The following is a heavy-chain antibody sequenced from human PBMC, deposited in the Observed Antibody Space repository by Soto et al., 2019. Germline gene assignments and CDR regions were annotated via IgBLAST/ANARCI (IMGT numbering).Heavy chain of an antibody. Sequence: LSLTCTVSGASVSSYYWSWIRQPPGKGLEWLGYILYTGNTNYNPSLKSRVTMSVDTSKNQVSLNLRSVTAADTAVYFCARFTYKSGFNWFDPWGQGTQVTVSS. CDR1: GASVSSYY. D-gene: IGHD5-12*01. CDR2: ILYTGNT. V-gene: IGHV4-59*02. J-gene: IGHJ5*02. CDR3: ARFTYKSGFNWFDP.